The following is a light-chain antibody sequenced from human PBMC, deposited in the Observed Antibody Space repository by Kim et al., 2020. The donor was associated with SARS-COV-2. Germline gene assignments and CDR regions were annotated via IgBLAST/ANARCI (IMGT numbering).Light chain of an antibody. J-gene: IGKJ4*01. CDR3: QQYYSTPLT. V-gene: IGKV4-1*01. CDR2: WAS. Sequence: ATINCKSSQSVLYSSNNKNYLAWYQQKPGQPPKLLIYWASTRESGVPDRLSGSGSGTDFTRTISSLQAEDVAVYYCQQYYSTPLTFGGGTKVDIK. CDR1: QSVLYSSNNKNY.